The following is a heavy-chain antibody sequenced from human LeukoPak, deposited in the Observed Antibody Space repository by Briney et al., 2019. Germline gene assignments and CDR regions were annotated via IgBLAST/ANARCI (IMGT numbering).Heavy chain of an antibody. Sequence: SETLSLTCTVSGASISSHHWTWIRQPPGKGLEWIGYIYYTGSTNYSPSLKSRVNISVDTSKNQFSLKLSSVTAADTAVYYCARADGAVAAYYGIDVWGQGTTVTVSS. D-gene: IGHD6-19*01. J-gene: IGHJ6*02. CDR3: ARADGAVAAYYGIDV. CDR2: IYYTGST. V-gene: IGHV4-59*11. CDR1: GASISSHH.